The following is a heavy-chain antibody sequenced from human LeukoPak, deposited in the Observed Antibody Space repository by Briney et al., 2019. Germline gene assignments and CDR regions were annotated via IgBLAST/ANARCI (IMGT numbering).Heavy chain of an antibody. CDR1: GGSMKSYY. J-gene: IGHJ4*02. V-gene: IGHV4-59*13. Sequence: TSETLSLTCTVSGGSMKSYYWSWLRQPPGEGPEWIGYITYSGGTNYNPSLRSRVTISVDASKNQYSLKMNFATAADTAVYYCARGAGWWSRWGQGTLVTVSS. D-gene: IGHD6-19*01. CDR3: ARGAGWWSR. CDR2: ITYSGGT.